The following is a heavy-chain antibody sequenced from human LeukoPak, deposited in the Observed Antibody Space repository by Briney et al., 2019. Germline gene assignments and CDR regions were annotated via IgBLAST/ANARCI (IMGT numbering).Heavy chain of an antibody. V-gene: IGHV3-30-3*01. Sequence: GGSLRLSCAASGFTFSSYAMHWVRQAPGKGLEWVAVISYDGSNKYYADSVKGRLTISRDNSKNTLYLQMNSLRAEDTAVYYCAREEVDYYDSSGYPDYWGQGTLVTVSS. CDR3: AREEVDYYDSSGYPDY. J-gene: IGHJ4*02. CDR2: ISYDGSNK. D-gene: IGHD3-22*01. CDR1: GFTFSSYA.